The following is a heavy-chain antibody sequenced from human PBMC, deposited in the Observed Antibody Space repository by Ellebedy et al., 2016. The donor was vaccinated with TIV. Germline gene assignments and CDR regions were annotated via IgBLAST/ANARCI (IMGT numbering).Heavy chain of an antibody. Sequence: GSLRLSXAVYGGSFSGYYWSWIRQPPGKGLEWIGEINHSGSTNYNPSLKSRVTISVDTSKNQFSLKLSSVTAADTAVYYCASYPPGYCSGGSCYSDDYWGQGTLVTVSS. V-gene: IGHV4-34*01. CDR3: ASYPPGYCSGGSCYSDDY. CDR1: GGSFSGYY. D-gene: IGHD2-15*01. CDR2: INHSGST. J-gene: IGHJ4*02.